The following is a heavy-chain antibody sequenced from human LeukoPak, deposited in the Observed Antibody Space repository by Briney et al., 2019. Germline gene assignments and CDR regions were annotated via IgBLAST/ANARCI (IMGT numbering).Heavy chain of an antibody. V-gene: IGHV3-7*01. CDR3: ARVEASGYDYGAFDY. CDR2: IKHDGSEK. CDR1: GFTFNTFW. J-gene: IGHJ4*02. Sequence: GGSLRLSCAASGFTFNTFWMSWVRQAPGKGLEWVANIKHDGSEKYYVDSVKGRFTISRDNAKNSLYLQMSSLRADDTAVYYCARVEASGYDYGAFDYWGQGALVTVSS. D-gene: IGHD5-12*01.